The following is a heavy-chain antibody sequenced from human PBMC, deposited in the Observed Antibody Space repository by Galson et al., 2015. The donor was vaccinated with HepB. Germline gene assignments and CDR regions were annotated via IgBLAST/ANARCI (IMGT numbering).Heavy chain of an antibody. Sequence: SLRLSCAAPSGFPLNNYKIHWVRPVPGKGLEWVSDFPTGDTTNYADAVKGRFTISKDNSKNTLYLQMNTLKADDTAVYYCARAPPLRHPLIPGGLDCWGQGTLVTVSS. J-gene: IGHJ4*02. CDR1: GFPLNNYK. CDR3: ARAPPLRHPLIPGGLDC. V-gene: IGHV3-53*01. CDR2: FPTGDTT. D-gene: IGHD3-16*01.